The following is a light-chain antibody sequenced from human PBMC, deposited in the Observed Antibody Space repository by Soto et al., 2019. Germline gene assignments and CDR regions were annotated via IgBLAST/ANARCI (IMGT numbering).Light chain of an antibody. CDR2: KAS. J-gene: IGKJ4*01. CDR1: QRISSW. CDR3: QQYNSYPLT. Sequence: DLQMTQSPSTLSASVGDRVTITCRASQRISSWLAWYQQKPGKAPKLLIYKASSLESGVPLRFSGSGSGTEFTLTISSLQPDDFATYYCQQYNSYPLTFGGGTKVEIK. V-gene: IGKV1-5*03.